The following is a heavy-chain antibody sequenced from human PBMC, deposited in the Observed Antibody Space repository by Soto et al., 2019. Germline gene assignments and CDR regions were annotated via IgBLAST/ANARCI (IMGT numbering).Heavy chain of an antibody. CDR1: GFTFDDYN. CDR3: VKETYYYDVSSYYTLGS. V-gene: IGHV3-43*01. CDR2: ISRDGTNT. D-gene: IGHD3-3*01. J-gene: IGHJ5*02. Sequence: HPGGSLRLSCAASGFTFDDYNMHWVRQAPGKGLEWVSLISRDGTNTNYAESVKGRFTISRDNSKNSLYLQMNSLRTEDTALYYCVKETYYYDVSSYYTLGSWGQGTLVTVSS.